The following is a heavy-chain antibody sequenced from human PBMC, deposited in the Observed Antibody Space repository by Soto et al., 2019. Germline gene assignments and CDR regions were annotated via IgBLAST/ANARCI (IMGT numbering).Heavy chain of an antibody. Sequence: QVQLVQSGAEVKKPGASVKVSCKASGYTFSTYGISWVRQAPGQGLEWVGWISAYNGNTNSAQKVQGRVTMTTDTSTSTAYMELRSLRSGDTAVYYCAKGSSDTFDIWGQGTAVTVSS. CDR3: AKGSSDTFDI. V-gene: IGHV1-18*01. CDR2: ISAYNGNT. D-gene: IGHD2-2*01. CDR1: GYTFSTYG. J-gene: IGHJ3*02.